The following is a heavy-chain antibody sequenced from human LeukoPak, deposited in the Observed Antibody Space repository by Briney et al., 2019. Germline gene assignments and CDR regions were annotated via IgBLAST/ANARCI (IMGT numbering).Heavy chain of an antibody. J-gene: IGHJ3*02. D-gene: IGHD6-13*01. Sequence: GGSLRLSCAASGFTFDDYAMHWVRQAPGKGLEWVSGLSWDSSSIAYADSVKGRFTISRDNAKNSLYLQMNSLRAEDMALYYCAKDLATAGLTAFDIWGQGTMVTVSS. CDR3: AKDLATAGLTAFDI. CDR1: GFTFDDYA. V-gene: IGHV3-9*03. CDR2: LSWDSSSI.